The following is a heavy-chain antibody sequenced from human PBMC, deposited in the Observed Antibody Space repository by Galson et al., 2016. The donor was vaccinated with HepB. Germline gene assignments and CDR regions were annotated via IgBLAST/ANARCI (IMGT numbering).Heavy chain of an antibody. J-gene: IGHJ4*02. CDR3: ARVPFYSSSLFDY. CDR2: IIPFTGKG. CDR1: GVSASSHA. Sequence: SVKVSCKASGVSASSHALSWVRQAPGQGLEWMGGIIPFTGKGNYAPKFQGRVNITADRSTGTAYMELRSLRSDDTAVYYCARVPFYSSSLFDYWGQGTLVTVSS. D-gene: IGHD6-13*01. V-gene: IGHV1-69*10.